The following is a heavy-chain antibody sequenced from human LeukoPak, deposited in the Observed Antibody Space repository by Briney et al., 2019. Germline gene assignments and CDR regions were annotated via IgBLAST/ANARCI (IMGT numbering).Heavy chain of an antibody. CDR3: AREGYSGYDGPYYFDY. J-gene: IGHJ4*02. CDR2: INTNTGNP. D-gene: IGHD5-12*01. Sequence: ASVKVSCKAYGYTFTSYAMNWVRQAPGQGLEWMGWINTNTGNPTYAQGFTGRFVFSLDTSVSTAYLQISSLKAEDTAVYYCAREGYSGYDGPYYFDYWGQGTLVTVSS. V-gene: IGHV7-4-1*02. CDR1: GYTFTSYA.